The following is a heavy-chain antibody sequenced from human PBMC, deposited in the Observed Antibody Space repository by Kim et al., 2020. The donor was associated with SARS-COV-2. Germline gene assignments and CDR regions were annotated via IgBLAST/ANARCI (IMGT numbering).Heavy chain of an antibody. V-gene: IGHV3-23*01. D-gene: IGHD3-10*01. CDR3: ANAYGSGSYLYYYGMDV. Sequence: GGSLRLSCAASGFTFSSYAMSWVRQAPGKGLEWVSAISGSGGSTYYADSVKGRFTISRDNSKNTLYLQMNSLRAEDTAVYYCANAYGSGSYLYYYGMDVWGQGTTVTVSS. J-gene: IGHJ6*02. CDR1: GFTFSSYA. CDR2: ISGSGGST.